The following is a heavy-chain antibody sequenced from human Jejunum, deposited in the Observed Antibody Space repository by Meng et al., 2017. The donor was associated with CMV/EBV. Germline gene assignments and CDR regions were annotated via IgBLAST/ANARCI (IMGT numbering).Heavy chain of an antibody. CDR3: ARGSIFVSFDS. J-gene: IGHJ4*02. CDR1: GGSIGSGDYY. CDR2: IHDTGST. D-gene: IGHD3-3*01. V-gene: IGHV4-30-4*08. Sequence: VSLQESGQGLVRPSQTLSLTCSVSGGSIGSGDYYWIWIRQPPGKGLEWIGYIHDTGSTSHNPSLKSRVDISLGTSKNQFSLTLNSVTAEDTAVYFCARGSIFVSFDSWGQGALVTVSS.